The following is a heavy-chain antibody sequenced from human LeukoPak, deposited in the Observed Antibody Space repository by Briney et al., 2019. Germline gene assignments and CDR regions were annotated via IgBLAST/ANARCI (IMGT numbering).Heavy chain of an antibody. V-gene: IGHV4-30-2*01. J-gene: IGHJ4*02. Sequence: LRLSCAASGFTFSNYAMSWIRQPPGKGLEWIGYIYHSGSTYYNPSLKSRVTISVDRSKNLFSLKLSSVTAADTAVYYCARLGSGNSFDYWGQGTLVTVSS. D-gene: IGHD3-3*01. CDR3: ARLGSGNSFDY. CDR1: GFTFSNYA. CDR2: IYHSGST.